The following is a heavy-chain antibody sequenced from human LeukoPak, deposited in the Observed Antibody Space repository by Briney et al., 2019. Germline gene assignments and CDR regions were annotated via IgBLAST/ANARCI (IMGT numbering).Heavy chain of an antibody. V-gene: IGHV3-11*05. Sequence: GGSLRLSCAASGFTFSDYYMSWIRQAPGKGLEWVSYISDSSSYINYVDSVKGRFTISRDNAKNSLYLQMNSLRAEDTAVYYCARVWHCTSTSCYDYWGQGTLVTVSS. J-gene: IGHJ4*02. CDR2: ISDSSSYI. CDR3: ARVWHCTSTSCYDY. D-gene: IGHD2-2*01. CDR1: GFTFSDYY.